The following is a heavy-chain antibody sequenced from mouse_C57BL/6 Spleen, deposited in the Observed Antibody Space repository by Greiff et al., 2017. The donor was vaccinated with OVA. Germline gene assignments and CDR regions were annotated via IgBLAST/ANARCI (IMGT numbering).Heavy chain of an antibody. CDR3: ARIDY. CDR1: GFTFSSYA. J-gene: IGHJ2*01. V-gene: IGHV5-4*03. CDR2: ISDGGSYT. Sequence: EVNVVESGGGLVKPGGSLKLSCAASGFTFSSYAMSWVRQTPEKRLEWVATISDGGSYTYYPDNVKGRFTISRDNAKNNLYLQMSHLKSEDTAMYYCARIDYWGQGTTLTASS.